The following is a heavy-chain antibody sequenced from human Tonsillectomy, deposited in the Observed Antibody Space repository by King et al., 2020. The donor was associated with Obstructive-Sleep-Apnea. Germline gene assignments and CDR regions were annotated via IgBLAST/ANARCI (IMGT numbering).Heavy chain of an antibody. CDR3: ARGTICGVVITRGWFDH. D-gene: IGHD3-3*01. CDR1: GGSITSSNSY. V-gene: IGHV4-39*07. Sequence: QLQESGPGLVKSSETLSLTCTVSGGSITSSNSYWGWIRQPPGKGVGWIGTISNSGSPYYTPSLKSRGTISLDTSKNTFSLKLNSVTAADTAVYYCARGTICGVVITRGWFDHWGQGTLVTVSS. J-gene: IGHJ5*02. CDR2: ISNSGSP.